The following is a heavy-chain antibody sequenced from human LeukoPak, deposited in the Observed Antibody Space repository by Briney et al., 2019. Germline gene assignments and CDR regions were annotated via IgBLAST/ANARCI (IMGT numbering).Heavy chain of an antibody. Sequence: ASVKVSCKAPGGTFSSSGISWVRQAPGQGLEWLGGILPFFTSNYAQKFQGRVTITADESTSTASLELRSLRSEDTAAYYCATYPRAESSVNMDVWGQGTTVTVSS. D-gene: IGHD3-22*01. CDR3: ATYPRAESSVNMDV. CDR2: ILPFFTS. V-gene: IGHV1-69*13. CDR1: GGTFSSSG. J-gene: IGHJ6*02.